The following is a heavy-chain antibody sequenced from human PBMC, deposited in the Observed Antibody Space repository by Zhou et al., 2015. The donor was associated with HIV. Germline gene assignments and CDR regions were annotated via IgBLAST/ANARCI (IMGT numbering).Heavy chain of an antibody. V-gene: IGHV1-8*01. D-gene: IGHD5-12*01. CDR2: MNPNSGNT. CDR1: GYTFTTYD. J-gene: IGHJ6*02. Sequence: QVQLVQSGAEVKKPGASVKVSCKASGYTFTTYDINWVRQATGQGLEWMGWMNPNSGNTGFAQKFQGRVTMTRNTSISTAYMELSSLRSEDTAVYYCARVNTATTPYFYYGMDVWGQGTTVTVSS. CDR3: ARVNTATTPYFYYGMDV.